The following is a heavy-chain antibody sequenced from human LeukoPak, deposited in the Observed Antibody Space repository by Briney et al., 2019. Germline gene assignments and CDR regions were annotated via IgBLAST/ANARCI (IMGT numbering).Heavy chain of an antibody. CDR3: ARGLGHYGSGRPDY. Sequence: ASVKVSCKASGYTFTSYDINWVRHATGQGLEWMGWMNPNSGNTGYAQKFQGRVTMTRNTSISTAYMELSSLRSEDTAVYYCARGLGHYGSGRPDYWGQGTLVTVSS. CDR1: GYTFTSYD. CDR2: MNPNSGNT. D-gene: IGHD3-10*01. J-gene: IGHJ4*02. V-gene: IGHV1-8*01.